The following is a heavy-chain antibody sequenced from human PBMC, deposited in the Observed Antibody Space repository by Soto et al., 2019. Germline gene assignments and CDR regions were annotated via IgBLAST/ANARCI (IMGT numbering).Heavy chain of an antibody. D-gene: IGHD1-20*01. CDR2: INPSGGST. Sequence: PSVKVSCKASGYTFTCYYMHGVRQAPGQGLEWMGIINPSGGSTSYAQKFQGRVTMTRDTSTSTVYMELSSLRSEDTAVYYCVRDNWNRRSDNWFDPWGQGTLVTVSS. V-gene: IGHV1-46*01. CDR1: GYTFTCYY. J-gene: IGHJ5*02. CDR3: VRDNWNRRSDNWFDP.